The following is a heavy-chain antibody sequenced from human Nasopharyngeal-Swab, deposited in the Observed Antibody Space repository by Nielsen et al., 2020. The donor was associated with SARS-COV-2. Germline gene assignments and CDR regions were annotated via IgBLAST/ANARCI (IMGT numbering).Heavy chain of an antibody. V-gene: IGHV3-30*18. CDR1: GFPFSSYG. J-gene: IGHJ6*02. Sequence: GGSLRFSCAVSGFPFSSYGMHWVRQAPGKGLEWVAVISFDGSQKYYVDSVQGRFTISRENSKNTLYMQMNSPRPEDTAVYYCAKNVADDSGTMWYYYYGMDVWGQGTTVTVSS. CDR2: ISFDGSQK. CDR3: AKNVADDSGTMWYYYYGMDV. D-gene: IGHD3-10*01.